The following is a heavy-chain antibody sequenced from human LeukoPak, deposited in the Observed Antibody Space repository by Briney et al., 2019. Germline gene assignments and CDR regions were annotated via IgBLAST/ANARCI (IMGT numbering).Heavy chain of an antibody. CDR2: IYPGDSDT. V-gene: IGHV5-51*01. CDR1: GYRFTSYW. J-gene: IGHJ3*02. Sequence: GESLKISCKGSGYRFTSYWIGWVRQMPGKGLEWMGIIYPGDSDTRYSPSFQGQVTISADKSISTAYLQWSSLKASDTAMYYCARRHYYDSSGYPSPDAFDIWGQGTMVTVSS. CDR3: ARRHYYDSSGYPSPDAFDI. D-gene: IGHD3-22*01.